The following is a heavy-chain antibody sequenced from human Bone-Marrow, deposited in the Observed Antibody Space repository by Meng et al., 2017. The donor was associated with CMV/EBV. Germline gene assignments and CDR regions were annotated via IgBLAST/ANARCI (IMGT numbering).Heavy chain of an antibody. J-gene: IGHJ4*02. Sequence: ASVKVSCKASGYTFTGHYMHWVRQAPGQGLEWMGWINPNSGGTNYAQKFQGRVTMTRNTSISTVYMELSSLRSEDTAVYYCARDGPAADRGYSYAMNWGEGTLVTVSS. CDR1: GYTFTGHY. CDR2: INPNSGGT. D-gene: IGHD5-18*01. CDR3: ARDGPAADRGYSYAMN. V-gene: IGHV1-2*02.